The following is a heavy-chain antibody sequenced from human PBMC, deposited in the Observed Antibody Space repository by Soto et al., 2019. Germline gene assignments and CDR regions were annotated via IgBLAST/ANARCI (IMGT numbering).Heavy chain of an antibody. J-gene: IGHJ4*02. D-gene: IGHD1-1*01. Sequence: SETLSLTCTVSGGSISSGGYYWSWIRQHPGKGLEWIGYIYYSGSTYYNPSLKSRVTISVDTSKNQFSLKLSSVTAADTAVYYCARGVQLERRRVSDYWGQGTLLTVSS. CDR3: ARGVQLERRRVSDY. CDR1: GGSISSGGYY. CDR2: IYYSGST. V-gene: IGHV4-31*03.